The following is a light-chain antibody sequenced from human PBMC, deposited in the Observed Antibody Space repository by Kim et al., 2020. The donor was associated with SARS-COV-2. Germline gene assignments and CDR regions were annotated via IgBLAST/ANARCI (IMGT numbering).Light chain of an antibody. Sequence: SVALGQTARITCGGNNIGSKNVHWYQQKPGQAPVLVIYRDSNRPSGIPERFSGSNSGNTATLTISRAQAGDEADYYCQVWDSSTSSFGGGTKVTVL. CDR3: QVWDSSTSS. V-gene: IGLV3-9*01. CDR2: RDS. CDR1: NIGSKN. J-gene: IGLJ2*01.